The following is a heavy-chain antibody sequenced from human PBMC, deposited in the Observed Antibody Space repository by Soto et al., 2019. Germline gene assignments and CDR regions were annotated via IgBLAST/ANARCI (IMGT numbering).Heavy chain of an antibody. D-gene: IGHD3-22*01. CDR1: GFTFSNAW. CDR3: TTGNTLRGYQFDY. CDR2: IKSKTDGGTT. Sequence: GSLRLSCAASGFTFSNAWMSWVRQAPGKGLEWVGRIKSKTDGGTTDYAAPVKGRFTISRADSKNTLYLQMNSLKTEDTAVYYCTTGNTLRGYQFDYWVQGTMFTVS. J-gene: IGHJ4*02. V-gene: IGHV3-15*01.